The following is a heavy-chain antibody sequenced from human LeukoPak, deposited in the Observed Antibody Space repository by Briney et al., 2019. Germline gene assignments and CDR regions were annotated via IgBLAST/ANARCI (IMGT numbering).Heavy chain of an antibody. D-gene: IGHD2-15*01. V-gene: IGHV1-69*13. CDR1: GGTFISYA. CDR2: IIPIFGTA. J-gene: IGHJ4*02. Sequence: SVKVSCKASGGTFISYAISWVRQAPGQGLEWMGGIIPIFGTANYAQKFQGRVTITADESTSTAYMELSSLRSEDTAVYYCARVLGYCSGGSCYSGYYFDYWGQGTLVTVSS. CDR3: ARVLGYCSGGSCYSGYYFDY.